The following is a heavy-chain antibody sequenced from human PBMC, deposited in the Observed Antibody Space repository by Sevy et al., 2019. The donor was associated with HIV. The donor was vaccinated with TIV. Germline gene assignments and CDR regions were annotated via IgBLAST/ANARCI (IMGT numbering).Heavy chain of an antibody. CDR3: ARVTIDGCNYFDY. D-gene: IGHD6-19*01. CDR1: GFTFSSYS. V-gene: IGHV3-21*01. CDR2: ISSSSSYI. J-gene: IGHJ4*02. Sequence: GGSLRLSCAASGFTFSSYSMNWVRQAPGKGLEWVSSISSSSSYIYYADSVKGRFTISRDNAKNSLYLQMNSLRAEDTAVYYCARVTIDGCNYFDYWGQGTLVTVSS.